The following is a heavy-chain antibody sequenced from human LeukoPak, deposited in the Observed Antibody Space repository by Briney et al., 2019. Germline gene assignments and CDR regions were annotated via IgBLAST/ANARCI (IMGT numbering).Heavy chain of an antibody. D-gene: IGHD2-8*02. CDR2: IYNGGRS. CDR3: AGGSGASWFDP. Sequence: PSETLSLTCSVSGGSISSGYWSWIRQPPGKGLEWIAYIYNGGRSNYNPSLKSRVTISLDTSKNQFSLKLSSVTAADTAVYYCAGGSGASWFDPWGQGTLVTVSS. J-gene: IGHJ5*02. CDR1: GGSISSGY. V-gene: IGHV4-59*01.